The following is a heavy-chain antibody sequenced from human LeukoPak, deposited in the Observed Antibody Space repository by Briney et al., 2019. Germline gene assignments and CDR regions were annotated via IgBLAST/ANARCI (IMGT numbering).Heavy chain of an antibody. V-gene: IGHV1-69*10. Sequence: SVKVSCKASGGTFSSYAISWVRQAPGQGLEWMGGIIPILGIANYAQKFQGRVTITADKSTSTAYMELSSLRSEDTAVYYCASSITMVRGVIDTGDDYWGQGTLVTVSS. CDR2: IIPILGIA. CDR3: ASSITMVRGVIDTGDDY. CDR1: GGTFSSYA. J-gene: IGHJ4*02. D-gene: IGHD3-10*01.